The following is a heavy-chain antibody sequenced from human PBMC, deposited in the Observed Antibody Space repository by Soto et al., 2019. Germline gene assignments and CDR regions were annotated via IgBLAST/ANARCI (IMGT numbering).Heavy chain of an antibody. Sequence: ASVKVSCKASGYTFTSYGISWVRQAPGQGLEWMGWISAYNGNTNYAQKLQGRVTMTTDTSTSTAYMELRSLRSDDTAVYYCAREIRSVVVVVAGAFDIWGHGTMVTVSS. D-gene: IGHD2-15*01. J-gene: IGHJ3*02. V-gene: IGHV1-18*01. CDR3: AREIRSVVVVVAGAFDI. CDR2: ISAYNGNT. CDR1: GYTFTSYG.